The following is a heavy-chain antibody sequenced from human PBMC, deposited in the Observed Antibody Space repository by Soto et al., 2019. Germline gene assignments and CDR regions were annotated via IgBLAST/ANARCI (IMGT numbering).Heavy chain of an antibody. V-gene: IGHV3-48*01. CDR1: GFPFSRYS. Sequence: EVQLVESGGGLVQPGGSLRLSCAASGFPFSRYSMNWVRQAPGKGLEWVSYISSSSSTIYYADSVKGRFTISRDNAKNSLYLQMNSLRAEDTAVYYCARDSGSWTGAGAFDIWGQGTMVTVSS. J-gene: IGHJ3*02. D-gene: IGHD6-13*01. CDR3: ARDSGSWTGAGAFDI. CDR2: ISSSSSTI.